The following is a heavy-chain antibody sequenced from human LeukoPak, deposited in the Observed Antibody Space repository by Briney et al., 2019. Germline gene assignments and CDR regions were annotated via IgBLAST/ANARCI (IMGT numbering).Heavy chain of an antibody. CDR1: GYTFTSYD. Sequence: ASVKVSCKASGYTFTSYDINWVRQATGQGLEWMGWMNPNSGNTGYAQKFQGRVTITRNTSISTAYMELSSLRSGDTAVYYCARALAAAGIADWFDPWGQGTLVTVSS. D-gene: IGHD6-13*01. CDR2: MNPNSGNT. CDR3: ARALAAAGIADWFDP. V-gene: IGHV1-8*03. J-gene: IGHJ5*02.